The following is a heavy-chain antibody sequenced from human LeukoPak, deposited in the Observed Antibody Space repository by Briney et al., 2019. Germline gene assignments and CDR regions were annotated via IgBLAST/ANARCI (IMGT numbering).Heavy chain of an antibody. J-gene: IGHJ5*02. V-gene: IGHV4-4*07. CDR2: IYTSGST. CDR1: GGSISSYY. Sequence: SETLSLTCTVSGGSISSYYWSWIRQPAGKGLEWIGRIYTSGSTNCNPSLKSRVTMSVDTSKNQFSLKLSSVTAADTAVYYCARDHYYGSGSSDWFDPWGQGTLVTVSS. D-gene: IGHD3-10*01. CDR3: ARDHYYGSGSSDWFDP.